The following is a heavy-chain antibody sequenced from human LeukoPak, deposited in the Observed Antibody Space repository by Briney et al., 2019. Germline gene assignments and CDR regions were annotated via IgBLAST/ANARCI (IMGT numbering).Heavy chain of an antibody. CDR1: GYTFTSNY. D-gene: IGHD3-10*01. V-gene: IGHV1-46*01. CDR2: ISPSGGST. CDR3: ARAHYGSGSYHFDY. J-gene: IGHJ4*02. Sequence: ASVKVSCKAFGYTFTSNYMHWVRQAPGQGPEWMGVISPSGGSTTYAQKFQGRVTMTRDMSTSTVYMELSSLRSEDTAVYYCARAHYGSGSYHFDYWGQGTLVTVSS.